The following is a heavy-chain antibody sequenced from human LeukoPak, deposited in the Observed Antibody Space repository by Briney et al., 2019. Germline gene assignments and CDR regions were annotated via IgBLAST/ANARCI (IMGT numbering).Heavy chain of an antibody. Sequence: SETLSLTCTVSGYSISSTYHWGWIRQSPGRGLEWIGSISQSGSTYHNPSLKSRVTISVDTSKNQFSLTLNSVTAADPAVYYCARDGYDFWSGGFDPWGQGTLVTVSS. CDR2: ISQSGST. CDR1: GYSISSTYH. CDR3: ARDGYDFWSGGFDP. V-gene: IGHV4-38-2*02. D-gene: IGHD3-3*01. J-gene: IGHJ5*02.